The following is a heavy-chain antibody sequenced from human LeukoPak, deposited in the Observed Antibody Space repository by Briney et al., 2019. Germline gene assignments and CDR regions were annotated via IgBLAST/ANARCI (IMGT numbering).Heavy chain of an antibody. CDR3: ARALHLYGDYGEDYYYGMDV. Sequence: GGSLRLSCAASGFTFSSYSMNWVRQAPGKGLEWVSSISSSSSYIYYADSVKGRFTISRDNAKNSLYLQMSSLRAEDTAVYYCARALHLYGDYGEDYYYGMDVWGQGTTVTVSS. D-gene: IGHD4-17*01. CDR1: GFTFSSYS. CDR2: ISSSSSYI. J-gene: IGHJ6*02. V-gene: IGHV3-21*01.